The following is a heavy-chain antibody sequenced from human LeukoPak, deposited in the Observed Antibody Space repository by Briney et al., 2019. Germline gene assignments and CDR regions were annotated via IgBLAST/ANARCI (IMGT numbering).Heavy chain of an antibody. CDR2: IIPILGIA. CDR1: GGTFSSYA. CDR3: ARGTDYGDNGGWFEP. D-gene: IGHD4-17*01. Sequence: SVKVSCTASGGTFSSYAISWVRQAPGQGLEWMGRIIPILGIANYAQKFQGRVTITADKSTSTAYMELSSLRSEDTAVYYCARGTDYGDNGGWFEPWGQGTLVTVSS. V-gene: IGHV1-69*04. J-gene: IGHJ5*02.